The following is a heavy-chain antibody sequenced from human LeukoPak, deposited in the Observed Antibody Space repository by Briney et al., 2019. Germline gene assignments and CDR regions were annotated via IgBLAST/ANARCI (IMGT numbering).Heavy chain of an antibody. CDR2: IYHSGRT. D-gene: IGHD5-18*01. J-gene: IGHJ3*02. V-gene: IGHV4-38-2*01. CDR3: ARHSWIRASSAAFDI. CDR1: GYSISSGYY. Sequence: SETLSLTCAVSGYSISSGYYWGWLRQPPGTGLEWIGSIYHSGRTYYNPSLKSRVTISVDTSKNQFSLKLSSVTAADTAVYYCARHSWIRASSAAFDIWGQGTMVTVSS.